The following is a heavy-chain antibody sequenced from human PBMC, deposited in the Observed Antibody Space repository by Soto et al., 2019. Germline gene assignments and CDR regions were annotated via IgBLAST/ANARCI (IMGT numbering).Heavy chain of an antibody. J-gene: IGHJ4*02. V-gene: IGHV4-39*01. D-gene: IGHD1-26*01. CDR2: IYYSGST. CDR1: GGSISSSSYY. CDR3: ARHPTSGPSDY. Sequence: SETLSLTCTVSGGSISSSSYYWGWIRQPPGKGLEWIGSIYYSGSTYYNPSLKSRVTMSVDTSKNQFSLKLSSVTAADTAVYYCARHPTSGPSDYWGQGTLVTVSS.